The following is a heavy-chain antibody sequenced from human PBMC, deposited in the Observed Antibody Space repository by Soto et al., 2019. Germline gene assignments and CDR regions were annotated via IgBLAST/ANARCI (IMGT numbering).Heavy chain of an antibody. Sequence: SETLSLTCAVYGGSFSGYSWTWIRQPPGTGLEWVGEINHSGSTNYNPSLKSRVTISVDTSKNQFSLKLTSVTAADTAVYYCARDKIPGLFDYWGQGTLVTGSS. J-gene: IGHJ4*02. V-gene: IGHV4-34*01. CDR1: GGSFSGYS. D-gene: IGHD2-21*01. CDR3: ARDKIPGLFDY. CDR2: INHSGST.